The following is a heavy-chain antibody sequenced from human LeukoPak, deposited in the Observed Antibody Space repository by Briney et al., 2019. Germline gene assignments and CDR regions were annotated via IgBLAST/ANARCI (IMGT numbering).Heavy chain of an antibody. V-gene: IGHV1-18*01. CDR2: ISAYNGNT. CDR1: GYTFTSYG. D-gene: IGHD3-3*01. Sequence: ASVKVSCKASGYTFTSYGISWVRQAPGQGLEWMGWISAYNGNTNYAQKLQGRVTMTTDTSTSTAYMELRSLRSEDTAVYYCARAPFITIFGVVTAYYYMDVWGKGTTVTVSS. CDR3: ARAPFITIFGVVTAYYYMDV. J-gene: IGHJ6*03.